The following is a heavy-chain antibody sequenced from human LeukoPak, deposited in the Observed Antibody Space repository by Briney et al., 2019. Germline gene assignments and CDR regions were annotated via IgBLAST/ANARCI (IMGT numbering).Heavy chain of an antibody. CDR1: GGSITTYN. V-gene: IGHV4-4*09. D-gene: IGHD2-2*01. J-gene: IGHJ4*02. Sequence: SETLSLTCTVSGGSITTYNWIWIRQTPGQALEWIGHIYSSGATKYNPSLKSRATILLDTSKNQLSLKLSTVSAADTAVYYCARRTPGPQLDEYVAYFFDHWGQGTQVTVSS. CDR2: IYSSGAT. CDR3: ARRTPGPQLDEYVAYFFDH.